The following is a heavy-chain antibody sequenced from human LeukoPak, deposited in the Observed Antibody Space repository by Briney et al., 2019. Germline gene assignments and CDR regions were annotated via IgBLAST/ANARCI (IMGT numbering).Heavy chain of an antibody. CDR2: ISGSGGST. J-gene: IGHJ4*02. D-gene: IGHD6-13*01. CDR3: AKDRRAAAGTLFDY. CDR1: GFTFSSYA. Sequence: GGPLRLSCAASGFTFSSYAMSWVRQAPGKAREGVSAISGSGGSTYYADSVKGRFTISRDNSKNTLYLQMNSLRAEDTAVYYCAKDRRAAAGTLFDYWGQGTLVTVSS. V-gene: IGHV3-23*01.